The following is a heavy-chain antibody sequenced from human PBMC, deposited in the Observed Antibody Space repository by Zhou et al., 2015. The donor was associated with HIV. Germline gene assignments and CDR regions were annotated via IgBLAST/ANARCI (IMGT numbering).Heavy chain of an antibody. V-gene: IGHV1-69*06. CDR3: ARDRGGAARPGWRYFDL. CDR2: IIPIFGTS. Sequence: QVQLVQSGAEVMKPGASVKVSCKASGYTFTSDGISWVRQAPGQGLEWMGGIIPIFGTSTNAQRFQGRVTFTADRSTSTAYMELRRLTSEDTAMYYCARDRGGAARPGWRYFDLWGRGTLVTVSS. D-gene: IGHD6-6*01. J-gene: IGHJ2*01. CDR1: GYTFTSDG.